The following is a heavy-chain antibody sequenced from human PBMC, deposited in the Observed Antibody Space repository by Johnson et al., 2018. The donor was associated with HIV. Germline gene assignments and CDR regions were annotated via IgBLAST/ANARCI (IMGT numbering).Heavy chain of an antibody. CDR3: ARDQGLGGTYSYAFDS. CDR2: INWNGGNT. CDR1: GFTFDDYG. D-gene: IGHD1-26*01. Sequence: VQLVESGGGVVRPGGSLRLSCATSGFTFDDYGMSWVRQAPGKGLEWVSGINWNGGNTGYADSVKGRFTISRDNAKNSLYLQMNSLRAEDTALYYCARDQGLGGTYSYAFDSWGQGTVVTVSS. J-gene: IGHJ3*02. V-gene: IGHV3-20*04.